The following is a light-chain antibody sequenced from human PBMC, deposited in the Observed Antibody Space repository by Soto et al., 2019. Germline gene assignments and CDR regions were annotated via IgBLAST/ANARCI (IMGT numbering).Light chain of an antibody. CDR1: QSISDS. V-gene: IGKV1-5*01. Sequence: DIQMTQSPSTLSASVGDRVTITCRASQSISDSLAWYQQKPGKAPFLLISDASSLERGVPSRFSGSGSGTEFTLTISSMQPDDFATYYCQQDKGYSRTFGQGTKVEI. J-gene: IGKJ1*01. CDR3: QQDKGYSRT. CDR2: DAS.